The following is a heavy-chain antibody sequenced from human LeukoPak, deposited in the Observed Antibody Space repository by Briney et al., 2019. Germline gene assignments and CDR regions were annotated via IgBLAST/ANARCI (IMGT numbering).Heavy chain of an antibody. CDR1: GGSISSGGYY. CDR2: IYHSGST. J-gene: IGHJ5*02. CDR3: ARVFQLPFNYFDP. Sequence: PSETLSFTCTVSGGSISSGGYYWSWIRQPPGKGLEWIGYIYHSGSTYYNPSLKSRVTISVDRSKNQFSLKLSSVTAADTAVYYCARVFQLPFNYFDPWGQGALVTVSS. V-gene: IGHV4-30-2*01.